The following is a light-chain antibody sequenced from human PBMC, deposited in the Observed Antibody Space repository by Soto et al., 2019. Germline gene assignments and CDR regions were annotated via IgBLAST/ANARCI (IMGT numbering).Light chain of an antibody. Sequence: DIQMTQSPSTLSASVGDRVTITCRASQSISSWLAWYQQKPGKAPNLLIYKASSLERGVSSRFSGSVSGTEFTLTISSLQPDDCATYYCQHYNSYSEAFGQGTKVDIK. CDR3: QHYNSYSEA. J-gene: IGKJ1*01. CDR1: QSISSW. CDR2: KAS. V-gene: IGKV1-5*03.